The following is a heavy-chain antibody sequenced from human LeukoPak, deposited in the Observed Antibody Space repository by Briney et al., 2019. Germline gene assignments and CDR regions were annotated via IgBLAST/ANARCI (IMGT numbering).Heavy chain of an antibody. V-gene: IGHV3-23*01. CDR1: GFIFSTYA. Sequence: GGSLRLSCAASGFIFSTYAMSWVRQAPGKGLEWVSTISGSTGSTYYADSVKGRFTISRDNAKNSLYLQMNSLRAEDTAVYCCARRPYDSSGHQGYYFDYWGQGTLVTVSS. CDR3: ARRPYDSSGHQGYYFDY. CDR2: ISGSTGST. D-gene: IGHD3-22*01. J-gene: IGHJ4*02.